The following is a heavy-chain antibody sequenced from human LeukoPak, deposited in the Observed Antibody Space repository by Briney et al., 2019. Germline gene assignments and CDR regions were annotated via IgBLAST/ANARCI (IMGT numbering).Heavy chain of an antibody. CDR2: IDSSSRTT. D-gene: IGHD3-16*01. CDR3: ARRVPSQVITDYFDY. J-gene: IGHJ4*02. Sequence: QTGGSLRLSCAASGFTFSSYWMSWVRQAPGKGLEWVSFIDSSSRTTFYADSVKGRFTISRDNAKNSLFLQMNSLRAEDTAVYYCARRVPSQVITDYFDYWGQGTLVTVSS. V-gene: IGHV3-48*04. CDR1: GFTFSSYW.